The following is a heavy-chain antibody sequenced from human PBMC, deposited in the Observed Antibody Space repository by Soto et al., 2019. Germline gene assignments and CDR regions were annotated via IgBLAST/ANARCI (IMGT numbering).Heavy chain of an antibody. J-gene: IGHJ4*02. CDR2: VSDDGSEQ. Sequence: QSGGSLRLSCAASGFSLRDYGMHWVRQAPGKGLEYVAAVSDDGSEQYYADSVRGRFTTSRDNSKNTVYLQLDSLTTGDTAVYYCARDPTGGYFHYDYWGQGALVTVS. V-gene: IGHV3-30*17. D-gene: IGHD1-26*01. CDR3: ARDPTGGYFHYDY. CDR1: GFSLRDYG.